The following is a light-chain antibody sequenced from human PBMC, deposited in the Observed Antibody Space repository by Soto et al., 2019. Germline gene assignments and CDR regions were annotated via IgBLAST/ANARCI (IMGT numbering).Light chain of an antibody. V-gene: IGKV1-5*01. Sequence: DIQMTQSPSTLSASVGDRVTITCRASQSISSRLAWYQQKPGKAPKLLIYDASSSESGVPSRFSGSGSGTEFTLTISSLQPDDFATYYCQQYNSYWTFXQGTKLDIK. J-gene: IGKJ1*01. CDR1: QSISSR. CDR3: QQYNSYWT. CDR2: DAS.